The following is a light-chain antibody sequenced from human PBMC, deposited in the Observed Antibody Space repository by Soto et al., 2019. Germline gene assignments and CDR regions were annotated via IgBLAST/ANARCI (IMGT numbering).Light chain of an antibody. CDR1: SSDVGSYNL. Sequence: QSVLTQPASVSGSPGQSITISCTGTSSDVGSYNLVSWYQQHPGKAPKLMIYEGSKRPSGVSNRFSGSKSGNTASLTSSGVQAEDEADYCCCSYAGSSTYVVFGGGTKLTVL. V-gene: IGLV2-23*01. J-gene: IGLJ2*01. CDR2: EGS. CDR3: CSYAGSSTYVV.